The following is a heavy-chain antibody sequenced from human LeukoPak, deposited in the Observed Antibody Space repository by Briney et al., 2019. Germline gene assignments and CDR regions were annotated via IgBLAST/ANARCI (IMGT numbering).Heavy chain of an antibody. J-gene: IGHJ4*02. D-gene: IGHD6-13*01. CDR1: GFTFSSYS. CDR2: ISSSSSYI. CDR3: AGGQIAAAGYYFDY. V-gene: IGHV3-21*01. Sequence: PGGSLRLSCAASGFTFSSYSMNWVRQAPGKGLEWVSSISSSSSYIYYADSVKGRFTISRDNAKNSLYLQMNSLRAEDTAVYYCAGGQIAAAGYYFDYWGQGTLVTVSS.